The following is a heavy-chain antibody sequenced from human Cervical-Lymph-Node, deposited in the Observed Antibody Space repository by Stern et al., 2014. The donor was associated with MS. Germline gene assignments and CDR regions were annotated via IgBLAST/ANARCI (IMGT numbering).Heavy chain of an antibody. Sequence: VQLVESEAAVAKPGASVRVSCKASGYTFTSFGLSWVRQAPGQGLEWMGGISGYDGHTNYAEKVQARVTMTTDTSTSTAYLELRSLRSDDTALYYCARDGTSSWPHYFDYWGQGTLVTVSS. V-gene: IGHV1-18*01. CDR2: ISGYDGHT. CDR1: GYTFTSFG. D-gene: IGHD6-13*01. J-gene: IGHJ4*02. CDR3: ARDGTSSWPHYFDY.